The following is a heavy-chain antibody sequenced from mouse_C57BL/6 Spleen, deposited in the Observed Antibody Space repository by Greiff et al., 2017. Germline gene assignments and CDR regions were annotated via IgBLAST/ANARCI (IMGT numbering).Heavy chain of an antibody. CDR2: IYPRSGNS. CDR1: GYTFPSYG. D-gene: IGHD2-5*01. J-gene: IGHJ3*01. V-gene: IGHV1-81*01. Sequence: QVQLQQSGAELARPGASVKLSCKASGYTFPSYGISWVKQRTGQGLEWVGEIYPRSGNSYYNEKFKGKATLTADKSSSTAYMELRSLTSEDSAVYFCATYYSNYEGFAYWGQGTLVTVSA. CDR3: ATYYSNYEGFAY.